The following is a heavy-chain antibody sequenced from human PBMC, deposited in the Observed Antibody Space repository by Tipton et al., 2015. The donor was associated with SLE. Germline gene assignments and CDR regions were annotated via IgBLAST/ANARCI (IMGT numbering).Heavy chain of an antibody. CDR2: SNYSGST. V-gene: IGHV4-34*01. CDR3: ARRDFVATAGFNYFDP. Sequence: LVKPSETLSLTCAVYGGSLNGYFWSWIRQPPGKGLEWIGESNYSGSTSYNPSLKSRVTISVDTSKNQFSLWLSSVTAADTAVYYCARRDFVATAGFNYFDPWGQGTLVTVSS. D-gene: IGHD2-15*01. J-gene: IGHJ5*02. CDR1: GGSLNGYF.